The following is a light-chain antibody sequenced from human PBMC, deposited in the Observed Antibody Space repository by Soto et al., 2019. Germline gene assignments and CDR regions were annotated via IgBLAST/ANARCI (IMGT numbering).Light chain of an antibody. J-gene: IGLJ1*01. CDR1: SSDVGGYNY. CDR2: EVT. CDR3: SSYTTSRTLV. V-gene: IGLV2-14*01. Sequence: QSALTQPASVSGSPGQSITISCTGTSSDVGGYNYVSWYQQHPGKAPKLMIFEVTNRPSGVSHRFSGSKSGNTASLTVSGLQAEDEAEYYRSSYTTSRTLVFGSGTKVTVL.